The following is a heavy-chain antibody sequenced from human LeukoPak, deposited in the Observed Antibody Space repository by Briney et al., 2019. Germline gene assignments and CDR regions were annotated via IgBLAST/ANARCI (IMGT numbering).Heavy chain of an antibody. V-gene: IGHV3-21*04. CDR3: AKGDYDSGSYLDY. CDR2: ITSGSSYI. Sequence: GGSLRLSCAASGFNFNTYPMNWVRQAPGKGLEWVSSITSGSSYIYYADTVKGRFTISRDNAKNSLYLQMSSLRAEDTAIYYCAKGDYDSGSYLDYWGQGTLVTVSS. J-gene: IGHJ4*02. CDR1: GFNFNTYP. D-gene: IGHD3-10*01.